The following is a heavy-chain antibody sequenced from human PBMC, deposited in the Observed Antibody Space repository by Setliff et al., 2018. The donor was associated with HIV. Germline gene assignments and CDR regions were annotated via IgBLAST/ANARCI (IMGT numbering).Heavy chain of an antibody. D-gene: IGHD2-2*01. CDR2: IIPIFGTA. Sequence: ASVMVSCKASGGTFSSYAISWVRQAPGQGLEWMGGIIPIFGTANYAQKFPGRVTITADESTSTACMELSSLRSEDTAVYYCARDRCNSVACYLYNWFDPWGQGTLVTVSS. J-gene: IGHJ5*02. V-gene: IGHV1-69*13. CDR3: ARDRCNSVACYLYNWFDP. CDR1: GGTFSSYA.